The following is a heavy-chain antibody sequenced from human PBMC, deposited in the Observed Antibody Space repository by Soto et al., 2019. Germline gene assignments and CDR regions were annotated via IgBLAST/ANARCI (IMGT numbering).Heavy chain of an antibody. J-gene: IGHJ3*02. CDR1: GYSFTSYW. D-gene: IGHD3-3*01. V-gene: IGHV5-51*01. CDR2: IYPSDSDA. Sequence: PGESLKISCKGSGYSFTSYWIGWVRQMPGKGLEWMGSIYPSDSDATYNPSFQGHVTISADESLNTAYLQWSSLQASDTAMYYCARQGSAYYDFWSGYYRSAFDIWGQGTMVTVSS. CDR3: ARQGSAYYDFWSGYYRSAFDI.